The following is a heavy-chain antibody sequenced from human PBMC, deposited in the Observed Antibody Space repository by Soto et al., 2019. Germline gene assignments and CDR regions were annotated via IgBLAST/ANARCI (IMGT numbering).Heavy chain of an antibody. Sequence: SETLSLTCTVSGGSISSGVYYWSWIRQHPGRGLEWIGYIYYSGSTYYSPSLKSRVTISVDTSKNQFSLKLSSVTAADTAVYYCAREITRVTMVRETNWFDPWGQGTLVTVSS. J-gene: IGHJ5*02. CDR2: IYYSGST. CDR1: GGSISSGVYY. CDR3: AREITRVTMVRETNWFDP. D-gene: IGHD3-10*01. V-gene: IGHV4-31*03.